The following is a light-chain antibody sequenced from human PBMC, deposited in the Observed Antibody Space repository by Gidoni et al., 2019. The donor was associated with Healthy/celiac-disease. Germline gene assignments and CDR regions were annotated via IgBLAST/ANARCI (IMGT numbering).Light chain of an antibody. CDR2: DVS. Sequence: QSALTQPASVSGSPGQSITIACPGTSSDVGGYNYVSCYQQHPGKAPKLMIYDVSNRPSGVSNRFSGSKSGNTASLTISRLQAEDEADYYGSAYTSSSTSVFGTGTKVTVL. CDR3: SAYTSSSTSV. CDR1: SSDVGGYNY. J-gene: IGLJ1*01. V-gene: IGLV2-14*01.